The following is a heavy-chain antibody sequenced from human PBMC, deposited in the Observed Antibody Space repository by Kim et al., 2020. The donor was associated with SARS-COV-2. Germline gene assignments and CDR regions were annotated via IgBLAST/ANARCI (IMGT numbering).Heavy chain of an antibody. V-gene: IGHV4-30-2*05. D-gene: IGHD3-22*01. Sequence: PTSRVTISVDTSKNQFSLKLSSVTAADTAVYYCARASTSYYYDSSGYYDYWGQGTLVTVSS. J-gene: IGHJ4*02. CDR3: ARASTSYYYDSSGYYDY.